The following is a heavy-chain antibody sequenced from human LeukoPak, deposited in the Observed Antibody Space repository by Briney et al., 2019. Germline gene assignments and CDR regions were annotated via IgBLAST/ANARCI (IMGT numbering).Heavy chain of an antibody. CDR2: IYYSGST. CDR3: ARDSDMGAFDI. CDR1: GGSISSGGYY. Sequence: SETLSLTCTVSGGSISSGGYYWSWIRQHPVKGLEWIGYIYYSGSTDYNPSLKSHVTISVDTSKHQFSLKLSSVTAADTAVYYCARDSDMGAFDIWGQGTMVTVSS. J-gene: IGHJ3*02. D-gene: IGHD1-26*01. V-gene: IGHV4-31*01.